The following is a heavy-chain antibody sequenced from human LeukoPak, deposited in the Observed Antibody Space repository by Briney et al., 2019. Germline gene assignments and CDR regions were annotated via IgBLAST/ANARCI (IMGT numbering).Heavy chain of an antibody. CDR3: AVPLSYSSGWYYFDY. D-gene: IGHD6-19*01. CDR1: GFTFSDYY. J-gene: IGHJ4*02. V-gene: IGHV3-11*06. Sequence: GGSLRLSCAASGFTFSDYYMSWIRQAPGKGLEWVSSISSSSSYIYYADSVKGRFTISRDNAKNSLYLQMNSLRAEDTAVYYCAVPLSYSSGWYYFDYWGQGTLVTVSS. CDR2: ISSSSSYI.